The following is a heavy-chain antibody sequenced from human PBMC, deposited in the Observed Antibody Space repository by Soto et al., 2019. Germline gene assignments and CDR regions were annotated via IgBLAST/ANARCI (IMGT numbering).Heavy chain of an antibody. J-gene: IGHJ4*02. CDR1: GGSISRYY. D-gene: IGHD4-17*01. CDR2: IYFSGSS. Sequence: SETLSLTCTVSGGSISRYYWSWIRQPPGKGLEWIGYIYFSGSSNYNPSLKSRVTISVDTSKNQFSLKLSSVTAADTAMYYCASHTNDYGDYVFDYWGQGTLVTVSS. CDR3: ASHTNDYGDYVFDY. V-gene: IGHV4-59*08.